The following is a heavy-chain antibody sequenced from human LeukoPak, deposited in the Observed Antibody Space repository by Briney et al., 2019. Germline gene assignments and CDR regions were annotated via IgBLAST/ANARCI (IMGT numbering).Heavy chain of an antibody. CDR1: GDSFSSVTDY. CDR2: GDYSGGT. V-gene: IGHV4-39*07. Sequence: SETLSLTCTVSGDSFSSVTDYWAWIRQPPGKGLEWIASGDYSGGTYYNPSLESRVAISADMSKNQISLKLTSVTGADTAVYYCAGERGEEYSSGWYKTNYFDNWGQGIRVTVSS. D-gene: IGHD6-13*01. CDR3: AGERGEEYSSGWYKTNYFDN. J-gene: IGHJ4*02.